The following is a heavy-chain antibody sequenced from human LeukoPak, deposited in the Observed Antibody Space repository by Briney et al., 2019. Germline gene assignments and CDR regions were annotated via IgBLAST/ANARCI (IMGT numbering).Heavy chain of an antibody. CDR1: GFTFSSYS. CDR2: ISGSGDHT. J-gene: IGHJ3*02. V-gene: IGHV3-23*01. Sequence: GGSLRLSCAASGFTFSSYSMNWDRQAPGKGLEWVSAISGSGDHTYYADSVKGRFTISRDNSKNTLYLQMNSLRAEDTAVYYCAREGLATVYAFDIWGQGTMATVSS. CDR3: AREGLATVYAFDI. D-gene: IGHD4-17*01.